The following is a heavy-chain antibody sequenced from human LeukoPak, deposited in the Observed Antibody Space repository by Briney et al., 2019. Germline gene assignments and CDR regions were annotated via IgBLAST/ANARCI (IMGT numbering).Heavy chain of an antibody. CDR2: IYYTGST. CDR1: GGSISYYY. Sequence: SETLSLTCTVSGGSISYYYWTWIRQSPGKGLEWIGQIYYTGSTYYNPSLKRRVTISVDTSRNQFSLNLPSVTAADTAVYYCARGGTYNDILSFDPWGQGTLVTVSS. V-gene: IGHV4-59*01. CDR3: ARGGTYNDILSFDP. D-gene: IGHD3-9*01. J-gene: IGHJ5*02.